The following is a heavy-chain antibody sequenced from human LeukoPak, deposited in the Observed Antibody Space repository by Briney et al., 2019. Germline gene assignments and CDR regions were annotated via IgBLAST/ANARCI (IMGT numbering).Heavy chain of an antibody. V-gene: IGHV1-8*01. CDR1: GYTFTSYD. CDR2: MNPNSGNT. D-gene: IGHD2-2*03. J-gene: IGHJ4*02. Sequence: GASVKVSCKASGYTFTSYDINWVRQATGQGLEWMGWMNPNSGNTNYAQKLQGRVTMTTETSTSTAYMELRSLRSDDTAVYYCARGDGYCSSTSCSDFDYWGQGTLVTVSS. CDR3: ARGDGYCSSTSCSDFDY.